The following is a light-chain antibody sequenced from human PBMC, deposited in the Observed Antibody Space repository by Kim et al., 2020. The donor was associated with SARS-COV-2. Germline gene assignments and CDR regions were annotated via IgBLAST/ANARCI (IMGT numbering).Light chain of an antibody. CDR1: QSVSSN. Sequence: IVMTQSPATLSVSPGERATLSCRASQSVSSNLAWYQQKPGQAPRLLIYATSIRATGIPARFSGSGSETEFTLTISSLQSEDFGVYYCQHYNNWPHDTFGQGTKLEI. CDR3: QHYNNWPHDT. J-gene: IGKJ2*01. CDR2: ATS. V-gene: IGKV3D-15*01.